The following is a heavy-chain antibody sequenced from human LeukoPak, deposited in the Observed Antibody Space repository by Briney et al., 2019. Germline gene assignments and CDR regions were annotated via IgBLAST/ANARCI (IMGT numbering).Heavy chain of an antibody. Sequence: GGSLRLSCAASGFTFSNAWMSWVRQAPGKGLEWVGRIKSKTDGGTTGYAAPVKGRFTISRDDSKNTLYLQMNSLKTEDTAVYYCTTDPSSLVVVMVFDYWGQGTLVTVSS. CDR3: TTDPSSLVVVMVFDY. D-gene: IGHD3-22*01. CDR2: IKSKTDGGTT. J-gene: IGHJ4*02. CDR1: GFTFSNAW. V-gene: IGHV3-15*01.